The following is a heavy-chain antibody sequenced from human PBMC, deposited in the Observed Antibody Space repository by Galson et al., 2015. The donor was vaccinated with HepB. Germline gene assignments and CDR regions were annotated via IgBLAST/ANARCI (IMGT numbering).Heavy chain of an antibody. CDR3: VRIGNSGWYTS. Sequence: SVKVSCKASGYTFIHFYMHWVRQAPGQGLEWMGRINPDSGGTNYAQKFQGRVTMTRDTSISTAYMELSRLTSDDTAIYYCVRIGNSGWYTSWGQGTLATVSS. D-gene: IGHD6-19*01. CDR1: GYTFIHFY. J-gene: IGHJ5*02. V-gene: IGHV1-2*06. CDR2: INPDSGGT.